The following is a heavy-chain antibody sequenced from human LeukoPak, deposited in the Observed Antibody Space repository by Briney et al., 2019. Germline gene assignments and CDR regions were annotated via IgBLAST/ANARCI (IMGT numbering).Heavy chain of an antibody. CDR2: ISWNSGSI. V-gene: IGHV3-9*01. J-gene: IGHJ4*02. CDR1: GFTFDDYA. CDR3: AKGIVVVPDSGFDY. D-gene: IGHD3-22*01. Sequence: GRSLRLSCAASGFTFDDYAMHWVRQAPGKGLEWVSGISWNSGSIGYADSVKGRFTISRDNAKNSLYLQMNSLRAEDTALHYCAKGIVVVPDSGFDYWGQGTLVTVSS.